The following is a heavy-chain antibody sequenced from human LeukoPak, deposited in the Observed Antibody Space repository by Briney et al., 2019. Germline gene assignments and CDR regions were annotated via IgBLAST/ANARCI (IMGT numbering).Heavy chain of an antibody. CDR3: AREGLRGITISGVVDY. J-gene: IGHJ4*02. Sequence: SQTLSLTCTVSGGSISSGSYYWSWIRQPAGKGLEWIGRIYTSGSTNYNPSLKSRVTISVDTSKNQFSLKLSSVTAADTAVYYCAREGLRGITISGVVDYWGQGTLVTVSS. D-gene: IGHD3-3*01. CDR2: IYTSGST. CDR1: GGSISSGSYY. V-gene: IGHV4-61*02.